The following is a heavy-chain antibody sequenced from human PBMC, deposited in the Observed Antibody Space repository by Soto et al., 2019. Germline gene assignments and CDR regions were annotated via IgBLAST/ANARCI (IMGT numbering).Heavy chain of an antibody. CDR1: GFTFSSYA. J-gene: IGHJ4*02. Sequence: EVQLLESGGGLVQPGGSLRLSCAASGFTFSSYAMNWVLQAPGKWLEWVSRTNGGGSTTYAADSVRGRFTISRDTSKNTLYLQMHSLRADDTAVYYCAKDLSIAARPVFDYWGQGTLVTVSS. CDR3: AKDLSIAARPVFDY. CDR2: TNGGGSTT. D-gene: IGHD6-6*01. V-gene: IGHV3-23*01.